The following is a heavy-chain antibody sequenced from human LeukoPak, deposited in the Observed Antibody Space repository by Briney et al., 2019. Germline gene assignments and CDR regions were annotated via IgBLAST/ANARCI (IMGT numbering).Heavy chain of an antibody. CDR1: GFTFSNYW. Sequence: QPGGSLRLSCAASGFTFSNYWMHWVRQTPGKGLVWVSRINNDGSSTNYADSVKGRFTISRDNAKNTLYLQMNSLRAEDTAVYHCVRDRYAGPDYWGQGTLVIVSS. CDR2: INNDGSST. V-gene: IGHV3-74*01. D-gene: IGHD2-8*01. CDR3: VRDRYAGPDY. J-gene: IGHJ4*02.